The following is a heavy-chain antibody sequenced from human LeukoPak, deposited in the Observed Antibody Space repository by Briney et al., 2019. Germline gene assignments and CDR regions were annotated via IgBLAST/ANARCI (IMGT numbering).Heavy chain of an antibody. Sequence: PGGSLRLSCAASGFTFRRYEMNWVRQAPGKGLEWVSYIASSGSTIYYADSVKGRFTISRDNSKNTLYLQMNSLRAEDTAVYYCARDLNIVVGPVHHWGQGTLVTVSS. CDR1: GFTFRRYE. CDR3: ARDLNIVVGPVHH. V-gene: IGHV3-48*03. CDR2: IASSGSTI. J-gene: IGHJ1*01. D-gene: IGHD2-2*01.